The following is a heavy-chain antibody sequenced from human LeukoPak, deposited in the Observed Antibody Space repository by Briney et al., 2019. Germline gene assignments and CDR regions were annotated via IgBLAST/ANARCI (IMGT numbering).Heavy chain of an antibody. J-gene: IGHJ4*02. CDR1: GFTFDDYA. Sequence: GGSLRLSCAASGFTFDDYAMHWVRQAPGKGLEWVSGISWNSGSIGYADSVKGRFTISRDNAKNSLYLQMNNLRAEDMALYYFAKGIAAAGPFDYWGQGTLVTVSS. D-gene: IGHD6-13*01. CDR3: AKGIAAAGPFDY. V-gene: IGHV3-9*03. CDR2: ISWNSGSI.